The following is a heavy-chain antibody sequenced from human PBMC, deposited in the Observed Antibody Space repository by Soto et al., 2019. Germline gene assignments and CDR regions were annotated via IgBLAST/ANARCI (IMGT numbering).Heavy chain of an antibody. CDR3: ARRWGRAFDI. Sequence: SETLSLTCTVSGGSISSYCWSWIRQPPGKGLEWIGYIYYSGSTNYNPSLKSRVTISVDTSKNQFSLKLSSVTAADTAVYYCARRWGRAFDIWGQGTMVTVSS. CDR2: IYYSGST. CDR1: GGSISSYC. D-gene: IGHD1-26*01. V-gene: IGHV4-59*01. J-gene: IGHJ3*02.